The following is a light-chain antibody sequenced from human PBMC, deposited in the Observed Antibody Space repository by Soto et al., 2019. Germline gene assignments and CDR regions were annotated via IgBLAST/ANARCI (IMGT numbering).Light chain of an antibody. CDR3: SSYTGSSTPGV. CDR1: SSDVGGYNY. J-gene: IGLJ1*01. CDR2: DVS. V-gene: IGLV2-14*01. Sequence: QSALTQPASVSGSPGQSITISCTGTSSDVGGYNYVSWYQQHPGKAPKLMIYDVSNRPSGVSNRFSGSKSGNTASLTISGLQAEDEADYYCSSYTGSSTPGVFGTGTKLTVL.